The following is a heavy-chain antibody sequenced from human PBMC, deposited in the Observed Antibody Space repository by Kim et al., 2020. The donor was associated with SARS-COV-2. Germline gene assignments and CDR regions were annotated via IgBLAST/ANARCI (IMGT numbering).Heavy chain of an antibody. D-gene: IGHD2-15*01. CDR2: IWYDGSNK. J-gene: IGHJ3*02. V-gene: IGHV3-33*08. CDR3: ARDFRQTTKDGGLNCSGGSCYLDAFDI. CDR1: GFTFSSYG. Sequence: GGSMRLSCAASGFTFSSYGMHWVRQAPGKGLEWVAVIWYDGSNKYYADSVKGRFTISRDNSKNTLYLQMNSLRAEDTAVYYCARDFRQTTKDGGLNCSGGSCYLDAFDIWGQGKMVTVSS.